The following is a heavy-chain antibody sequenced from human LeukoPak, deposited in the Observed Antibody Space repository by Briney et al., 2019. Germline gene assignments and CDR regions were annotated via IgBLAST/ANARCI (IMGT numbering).Heavy chain of an antibody. V-gene: IGHV3-30*02. J-gene: IGHJ5*02. D-gene: IGHD2-15*01. CDR3: ARDIASCTGGTCYNIRFDP. CDR1: GFTFSSYG. CDR2: IGYDGSNK. Sequence: GGSLRLSCAASGFTFSSYGMHWVRQAPGKGLEWVAFIGYDGSNKYYAHSVKGRFTISRDNSKNTLYLQMNSLRAEDTAVYYCARDIASCTGGTCYNIRFDPWGQGTLVTVSS.